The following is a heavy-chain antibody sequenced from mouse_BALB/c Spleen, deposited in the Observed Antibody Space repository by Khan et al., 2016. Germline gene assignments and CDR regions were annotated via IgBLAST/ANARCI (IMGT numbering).Heavy chain of an antibody. CDR1: GYSFTGYY. CDR2: ISCNNGAT. J-gene: IGHJ2*01. Sequence: LVKTGASVKISCKASGYSFTGYYMHWVKQSHGKSLEWIGYISCNNGATNYNQKFKGKATFTVYTYSSTTYMQFNSLTSEDSAVYYCARPYYCYDEGYYCDYWGQGTTLTVSS. CDR3: ARPYYCYDEGYYCDY. D-gene: IGHD2-9*01. V-gene: IGHV1S34*01.